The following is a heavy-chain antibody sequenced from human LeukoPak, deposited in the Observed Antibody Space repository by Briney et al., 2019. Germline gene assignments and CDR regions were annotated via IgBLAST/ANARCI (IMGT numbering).Heavy chain of an antibody. CDR2: INRDGSST. V-gene: IGHV3-74*01. D-gene: IGHD3-22*01. Sequence: GGSLRLSCAASGFTFGSYWMHWVRQVPGKGVVWVSRINRDGSSTTYADSVKGRFTISRDNAKNTLYLQMNSLRAEDTAVYYCARDRAFSYDSSGYFPIDYWGQGTLVTVSS. J-gene: IGHJ4*02. CDR1: GFTFGSYW. CDR3: ARDRAFSYDSSGYFPIDY.